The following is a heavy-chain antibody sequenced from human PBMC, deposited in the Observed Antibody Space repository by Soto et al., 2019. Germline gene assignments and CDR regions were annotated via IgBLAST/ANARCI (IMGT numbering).Heavy chain of an antibody. CDR2: INHSGST. CDR1: GGSFSGYY. D-gene: IGHD2-21*02. J-gene: IGHJ5*02. Sequence: PSETLSLTCAVYGGSFSGYYWSWIRQPPGKGLEWIGEINHSGSTNYNPSLKSRVTISVDTSKNQFSLKLSSVTAADTAVYYCARASGLDVVVTSWGQGTLVTVSS. CDR3: ARASGLDVVVTS. V-gene: IGHV4-34*01.